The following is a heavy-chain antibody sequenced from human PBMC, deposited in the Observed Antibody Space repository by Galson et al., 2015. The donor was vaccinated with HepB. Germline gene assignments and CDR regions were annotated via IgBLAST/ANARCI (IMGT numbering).Heavy chain of an antibody. D-gene: IGHD3-22*01. CDR3: TRSPTYFYDSNGSHFDY. CDR2: INPNSAGT. Sequence: SVKVSCKASGSTFTDNYIHWVRQAPGQRLEWMGRINPNSAGTNSAQKFQGRVTMTTDTSISTAYMELSRLRSDDTAVYYCTRSPTYFYDSNGSHFDYWGQGTLVTVSS. CDR1: GSTFTDNY. V-gene: IGHV1-2*06. J-gene: IGHJ4*02.